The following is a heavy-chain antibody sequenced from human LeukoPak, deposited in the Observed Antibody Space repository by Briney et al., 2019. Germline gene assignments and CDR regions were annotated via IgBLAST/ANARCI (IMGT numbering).Heavy chain of an antibody. D-gene: IGHD2-2*01. CDR1: GFTFSDYY. CDR3: AKDEDARPMYFQH. CDR2: ISSSSSYT. V-gene: IGHV3-11*05. Sequence: GGSLRLSCAASGFTFSDYYMSWIRQAPGKGLEWVSYISSSSSYTNYADSVKGRFTISRDNSKNTLYLQMNTLRAEDTAVYYCAKDEDARPMYFQHWGQGTLVTVSS. J-gene: IGHJ1*01.